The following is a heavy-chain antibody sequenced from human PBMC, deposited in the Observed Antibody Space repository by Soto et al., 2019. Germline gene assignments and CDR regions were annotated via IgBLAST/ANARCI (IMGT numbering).Heavy chain of an antibody. CDR1: GGSISSGGYY. Sequence: SETLSLSCTVSGGSISSGGYYWSWIRQHPGKGLEWIGYIYYSGSTYYNPSLKSRVTISVDTSKNQFSLKLSSVTAADTAVYYCARDLPGSSGYHPGDNYGRAVWGQGTTVTVS. V-gene: IGHV4-31*03. CDR2: IYYSGST. CDR3: ARDLPGSSGYHPGDNYGRAV. D-gene: IGHD3-22*01. J-gene: IGHJ6*02.